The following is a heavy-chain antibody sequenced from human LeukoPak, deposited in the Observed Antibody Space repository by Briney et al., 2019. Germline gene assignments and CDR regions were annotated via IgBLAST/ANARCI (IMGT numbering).Heavy chain of an antibody. V-gene: IGHV1-46*01. CDR2: INPSGGST. Sequence: ASVKVSCKASGYTFTSYFMHWVRQAPGQGLDWMGIINPSGGSTSYAQKFQGRVTITRDTSTSTVYMELSSLRSEETAVYYCARDSADYGDYDYWGQGTLVTVSS. D-gene: IGHD4-17*01. CDR3: ARDSADYGDYDY. CDR1: GYTFTSYF. J-gene: IGHJ4*02.